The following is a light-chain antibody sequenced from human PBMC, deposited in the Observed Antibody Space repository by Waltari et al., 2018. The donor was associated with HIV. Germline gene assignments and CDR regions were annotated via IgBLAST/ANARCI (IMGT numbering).Light chain of an antibody. J-gene: IGKJ2*01. CDR3: QQSYTTLYT. V-gene: IGKV1-39*01. CDR2: DTS. CDR1: QRISSS. Sequence: DIHLTQSPSSLSASVGDRGTITCRASQRISSSLNWYQHRPGKAPNLIIFDTSSLQSGVPSRFNGSGSGTDFTLTISSLQPEDFVTYYCQQSYTTLYTFGQGTRLEIK.